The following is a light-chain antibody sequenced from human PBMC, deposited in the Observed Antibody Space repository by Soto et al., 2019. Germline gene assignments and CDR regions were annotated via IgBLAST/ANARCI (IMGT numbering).Light chain of an antibody. J-gene: IGKJ1*01. CDR1: QSVSDY. V-gene: IGKV3-15*01. CDR3: QQYNSWLWT. Sequence: EIVITQSPATLSVAPGERATLSCRASQSVSDYLAWYQQTPGQPPRILIYTASTRDTGIPARFSGSGSGTECTLLISSLQSEDSAVYYCQQYNSWLWTFGQGTKVDIK. CDR2: TAS.